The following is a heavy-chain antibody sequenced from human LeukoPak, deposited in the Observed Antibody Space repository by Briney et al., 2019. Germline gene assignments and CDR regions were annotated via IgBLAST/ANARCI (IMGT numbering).Heavy chain of an antibody. Sequence: GGSLRLSCEVSEFILKTPVIHWVRQTPGKGLAWVASLSSDGSIKNYADSVKGRFTIARDNLRDTVYLHMNSLRGEDTAMYFCAKVCSSTWSTPYFDSWGRGTLVTVSS. CDR3: AKVCSSTWSTPYFDS. D-gene: IGHD6-13*01. V-gene: IGHV3-30-3*01. CDR2: LSSDGSIK. J-gene: IGHJ4*02. CDR1: EFILKTPV.